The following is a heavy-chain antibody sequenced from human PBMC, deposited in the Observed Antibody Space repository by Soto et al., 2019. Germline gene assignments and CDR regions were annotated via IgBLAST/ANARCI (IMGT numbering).Heavy chain of an antibody. CDR2: IYYSGST. Sequence: SETLSLTCTVSGGSISSYYWSWIRQPPGKGLEWIGYIYYSGSTNYNPSLKSRVTISVDTSKNQFSLKLSSVTDADTAVYYRARARAYYDILTGYYDYYYYVMDVWAQGTTVTVS. CDR1: GGSISSYY. V-gene: IGHV4-59*01. D-gene: IGHD3-9*01. J-gene: IGHJ6*02. CDR3: ARARAYYDILTGYYDYYYYVMDV.